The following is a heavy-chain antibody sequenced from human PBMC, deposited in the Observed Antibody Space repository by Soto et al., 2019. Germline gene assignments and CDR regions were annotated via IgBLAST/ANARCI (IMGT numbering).Heavy chain of an antibody. V-gene: IGHV3-7*01. J-gene: IGHJ6*02. CDR1: GFTFSSYW. Sequence: PGGSQRLSCAASGFTFSSYWRSWVRQAPGKGLEWVANIKQDGSEKYYVDSVKGRFTISRDNAKNSLYLQMNSLRAEDTAVYYCARDRYSYYDFWSGSLPYYYYGMDVWGQGTTVTVSS. D-gene: IGHD3-3*01. CDR2: IKQDGSEK. CDR3: ARDRYSYYDFWSGSLPYYYYGMDV.